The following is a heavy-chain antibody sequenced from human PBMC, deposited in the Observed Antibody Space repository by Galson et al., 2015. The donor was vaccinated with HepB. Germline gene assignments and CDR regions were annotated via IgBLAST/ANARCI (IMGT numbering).Heavy chain of an antibody. Sequence: SLRLSCAASGFTFSSYAMSWVRQAPGKGLEWVSAISGSGDSTYHADSVKGRFTISRDNSKTTLYLQMNSLRAEDTAVYYCAKEFFAGGGWYNFDSWGQGALVTVSS. J-gene: IGHJ4*02. CDR2: ISGSGDST. V-gene: IGHV3-23*01. CDR3: AKEFFAGGGWYNFDS. CDR1: GFTFSSYA. D-gene: IGHD6-19*01.